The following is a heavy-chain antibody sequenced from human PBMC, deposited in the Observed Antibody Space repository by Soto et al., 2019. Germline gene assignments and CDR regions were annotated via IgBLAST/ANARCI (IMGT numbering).Heavy chain of an antibody. Sequence: GASVKVSCKASGFTFTSSAVQWVRQARGQRLEWIGWIVVGSGSTNYAQKFQERVIITRDMSTSTAYMELSSLRSEDTAVYYCATYGGNLGGAFDIWGQGTMVTVSS. J-gene: IGHJ3*02. V-gene: IGHV1-58*01. CDR1: GFTFTSSA. CDR3: ATYGGNLGGAFDI. D-gene: IGHD2-15*01. CDR2: IVVGSGST.